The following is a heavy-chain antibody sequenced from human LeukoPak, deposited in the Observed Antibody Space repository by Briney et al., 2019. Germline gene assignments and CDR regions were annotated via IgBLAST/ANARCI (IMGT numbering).Heavy chain of an antibody. CDR2: IYSGGST. D-gene: IGHD7-27*01. V-gene: IGHV3-66*01. CDR1: GLTVSSNY. Sequence: PGGSLRLSCAPSGLTVSSNYMSWVRQAPGKGLEWASVIYSGGSTYYADSVKGRFTISRDNSKNTLYLQMNSLRAEDTAVYYCARDLRNWAAFDYWGQGTLVTVSS. J-gene: IGHJ4*02. CDR3: ARDLRNWAAFDY.